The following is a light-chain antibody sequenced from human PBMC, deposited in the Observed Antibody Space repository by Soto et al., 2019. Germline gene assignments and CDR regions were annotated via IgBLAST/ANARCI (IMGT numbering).Light chain of an antibody. Sequence: QSALTQPPSASGSPGQSVTISCTGTSSDIGGYNYVSWYQQHPGKAPKLIISEVNKRPSGVPDRFSGSKSGNTASLTVSGLRADDEADYYCNSYAGSNNWVFGGGTKLTVL. J-gene: IGLJ3*02. CDR3: NSYAGSNNWV. CDR2: EVN. CDR1: SSDIGGYNY. V-gene: IGLV2-8*01.